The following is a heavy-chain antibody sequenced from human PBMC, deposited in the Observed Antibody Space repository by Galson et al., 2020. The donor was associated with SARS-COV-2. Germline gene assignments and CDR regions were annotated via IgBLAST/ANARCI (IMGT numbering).Heavy chain of an antibody. J-gene: IGHJ4*02. CDR2: ISVYNRNT. CDR1: GYSFRTYG. V-gene: IGHV1-18*01. CDR3: ARGSQDSCSGYYGH. Sequence: ASVKVSCMASGYSFRTYGISWVRQAPGQGLEWMGWISVYNRNTNHTQKLQGRITMTADTSTSTAYMELRGLRADDTAIYYCARGSQDSCSGYYGHWGQGTLVTVSS. D-gene: IGHD3-3*01.